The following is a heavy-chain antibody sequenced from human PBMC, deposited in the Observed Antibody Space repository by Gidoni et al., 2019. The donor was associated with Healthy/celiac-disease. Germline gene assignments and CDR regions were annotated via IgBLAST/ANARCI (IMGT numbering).Heavy chain of an antibody. V-gene: IGHV4-39*01. CDR1: GGSISSGSYY. CDR2: IYYSGST. Sequence: QLQLQESGPGLVKPSETLSLTCTVSGGSISSGSYYWGWIRQPPGKGLEWIGSIYYSGSTYYNPSLKSRVTISVDTSKNQFSLKLSSVTAADTAVYYCARTHDYDFWSGGMAWFDPWGQGTLVTASS. D-gene: IGHD3-3*01. CDR3: ARTHDYDFWSGGMAWFDP. J-gene: IGHJ5*02.